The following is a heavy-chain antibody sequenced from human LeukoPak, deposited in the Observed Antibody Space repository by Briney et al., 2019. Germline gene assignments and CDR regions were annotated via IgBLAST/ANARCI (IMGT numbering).Heavy chain of an antibody. CDR3: ASYYYDSSGLMGYFDY. J-gene: IGHJ4*02. CDR2: INHSGST. Sequence: SETLSLTCTVSGGSISSYYWSWIRQPPGKGLEWIGEINHSGSTNYNPSLKSRVTKSVDTSKNQFSLKLSSVTAADTAVYYCASYYYDSSGLMGYFDYWGQGTLVTVSS. CDR1: GGSISSYY. D-gene: IGHD3-22*01. V-gene: IGHV4-34*01.